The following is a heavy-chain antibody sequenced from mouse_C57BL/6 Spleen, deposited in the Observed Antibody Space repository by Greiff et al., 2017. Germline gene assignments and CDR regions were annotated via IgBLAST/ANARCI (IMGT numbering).Heavy chain of an antibody. Sequence: EVKLQESGGGLVKPGGSLKLSCAASGFTFSDYGMHWVRQAPEKGLEWVAYISSGSSTIYYADTVKGRFTISRDNAKNTLFLQMTSLRSEDTAMYYCARGGNYEYFDYWGQGTTLTVSS. D-gene: IGHD2-1*01. CDR1: GFTFSDYG. V-gene: IGHV5-17*01. J-gene: IGHJ2*01. CDR3: ARGGNYEYFDY. CDR2: ISSGSSTI.